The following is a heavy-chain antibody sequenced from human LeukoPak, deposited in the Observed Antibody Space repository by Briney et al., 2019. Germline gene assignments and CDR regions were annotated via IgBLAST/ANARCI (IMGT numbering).Heavy chain of an antibody. Sequence: KAGGSLRLSCAASGFTFSSYSMNWVRQAPGKGLEWVSSISSSSSYIYCADSVKGRFTISRDNAKNSLYLQMNSLRAEDTAVYYCARGLAAAGRGGVFDYWGQGTLVTVSS. V-gene: IGHV3-21*01. CDR1: GFTFSSYS. CDR3: ARGLAAAGRGGVFDY. D-gene: IGHD6-13*01. J-gene: IGHJ4*02. CDR2: ISSSSSYI.